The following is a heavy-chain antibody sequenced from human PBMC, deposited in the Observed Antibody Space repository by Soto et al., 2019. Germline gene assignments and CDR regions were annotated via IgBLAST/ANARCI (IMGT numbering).Heavy chain of an antibody. D-gene: IGHD5-12*01. J-gene: IGHJ5*02. CDR1: GDSVSSNTAS. CDR2: TYFRSKWYN. CDR3: AKGDNLGPKTGYAFDP. V-gene: IGHV6-1*01. Sequence: SQTLSLTCAISGDSVSSNTASWNWIRQSPSRGLEWLGRTYFRSKWYNDYAVSVKSRIIINPDTSNNQFSLQLNSVTPEDTAVYFCAKGDNLGPKTGYAFDPWGQGVMVTVSS.